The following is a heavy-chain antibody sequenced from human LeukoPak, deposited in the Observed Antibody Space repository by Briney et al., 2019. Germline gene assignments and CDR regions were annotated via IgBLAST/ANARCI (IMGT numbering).Heavy chain of an antibody. Sequence: ASVKVSCKASGYTFTSYDINWVRQATGQGLEWMGWMNPNSGNTGYAQKFQGRVTMTRNTSISTAYMELSSLRSEDTAVYYCARGLRGLGGNYYYYYMDVWGKGTTVTVSS. CDR1: GYTFTSYD. CDR2: MNPNSGNT. D-gene: IGHD3-10*01. V-gene: IGHV1-8*01. J-gene: IGHJ6*03. CDR3: ARGLRGLGGNYYYYYMDV.